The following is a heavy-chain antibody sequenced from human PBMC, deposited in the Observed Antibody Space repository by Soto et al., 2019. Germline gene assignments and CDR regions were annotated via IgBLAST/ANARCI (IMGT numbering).Heavy chain of an antibody. CDR1: GFIFNTHG. CDR2: IPYGGSNE. CDR3: AKDWANMAVAGMLDY. D-gene: IGHD6-19*01. V-gene: IGHV3-30*18. J-gene: IGHJ4*02. Sequence: QVQLVESGGGVVQPGRSLRLSCAASGFIFNTHGMHWVRQAPGKGLEWVAVIPYGGSNEYYADSVKGRFTISRDNSKNTMYLQMNSLRAEDTAVYYCAKDWANMAVAGMLDYWGQGTLVTVSS.